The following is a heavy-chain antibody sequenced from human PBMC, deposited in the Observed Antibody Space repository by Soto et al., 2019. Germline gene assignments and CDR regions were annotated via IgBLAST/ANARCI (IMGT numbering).Heavy chain of an antibody. CDR2: ISGSGGTT. CDR3: AKFFVETGGSSGWPWTFHY. J-gene: IGHJ4*02. V-gene: IGHV3-23*01. D-gene: IGHD6-25*01. CDR1: GFTFSSYA. Sequence: EVQLLESGGGLVQPGRSLRLSCAASGFTFSSYATSWVRQAPGKGLEWVSAISGSGGTTYYAASVTGRFTISRDNSKNTLFLQMNSLRAEDTAVYYCAKFFVETGGSSGWPWTFHYWGQGTLVTVSS.